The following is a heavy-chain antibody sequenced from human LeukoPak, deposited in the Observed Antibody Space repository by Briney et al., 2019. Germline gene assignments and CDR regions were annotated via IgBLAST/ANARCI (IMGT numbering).Heavy chain of an antibody. CDR1: GFTFSSYS. V-gene: IGHV3-21*01. CDR2: ITSSSSYI. CDR3: ARVVTVASSYYFDC. D-gene: IGHD6-19*01. Sequence: PGGCLRLSCAASGFTFSSYSMNWVRQAPGKGLEWVSSITSSSSYIYYADSVKGRFTISRANAKNSLYLQMNSLRVEDTAVYYCARVVTVASSYYFDCWGQGTLVTVSS. J-gene: IGHJ4*02.